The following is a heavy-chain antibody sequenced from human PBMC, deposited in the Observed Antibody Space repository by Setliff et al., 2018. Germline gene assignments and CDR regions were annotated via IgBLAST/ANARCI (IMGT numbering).Heavy chain of an antibody. V-gene: IGHV1-69*05. Sequence: SVKVSCKASGYTFSSYAMNWVRQAPGQGLEWMGGTIPSFGSTNYAQKFQDRVTIITDESTSTAFMQLSSLRSEDTAVYYCVREGVDSRSSTDYRYYMDVWGKGTTVTVSS. J-gene: IGHJ6*03. CDR1: GYTFSSYA. CDR3: VREGVDSRSSTDYRYYMDV. CDR2: TIPSFGST. D-gene: IGHD3-22*01.